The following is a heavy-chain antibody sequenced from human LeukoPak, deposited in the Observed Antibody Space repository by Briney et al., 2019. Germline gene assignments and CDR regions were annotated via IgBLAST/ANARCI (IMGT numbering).Heavy chain of an antibody. V-gene: IGHV3-11*01. CDR2: ISSSGSTI. CDR3: ARCSSTSCWYYGMDV. D-gene: IGHD2-2*01. J-gene: IGHJ6*02. CDR1: GFTFSDYY. Sequence: GGSLSLSCAASGFTFSDYYMSWIRQAPGKGLEWVSYISSSGSTIYYADSVKGRFTISRDNAKNSLYLQMNSLRAEDTAVYYYARCSSTSCWYYGMDVWGQGTTVTVSS.